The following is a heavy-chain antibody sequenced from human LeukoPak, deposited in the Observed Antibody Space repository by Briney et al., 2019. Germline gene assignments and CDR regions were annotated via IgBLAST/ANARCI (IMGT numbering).Heavy chain of an antibody. D-gene: IGHD3-10*01. J-gene: IGHJ6*04. Sequence: PSETLSLTCAVYGGSFSGYYWSWIRQPPGKGLEWIGEINHSGSTNYNPSLKSRVTISVDTSKNQFSLKLSSVTAADTAVYYCAREAEENYGSAQDVWGKGTTVTVSS. CDR3: AREAEENYGSAQDV. V-gene: IGHV4-34*01. CDR1: GGSFSGYY. CDR2: INHSGST.